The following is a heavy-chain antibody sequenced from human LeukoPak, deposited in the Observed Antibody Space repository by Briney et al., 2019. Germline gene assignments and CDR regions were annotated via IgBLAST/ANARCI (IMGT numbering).Heavy chain of an antibody. J-gene: IGHJ5*02. Sequence: ASVKVSCKASGYTFTGYYMHWVRQAPGQGLEWMGWINPNSGGTNYAQKFQGRVTMTRDTSISKAYMELSRLRSDDTAVYYCARDKGYCTNGVCLGSNWFDPWGQGTLVTVSS. CDR1: GYTFTGYY. CDR2: INPNSGGT. CDR3: ARDKGYCTNGVCLGSNWFDP. V-gene: IGHV1-2*02. D-gene: IGHD2-8*01.